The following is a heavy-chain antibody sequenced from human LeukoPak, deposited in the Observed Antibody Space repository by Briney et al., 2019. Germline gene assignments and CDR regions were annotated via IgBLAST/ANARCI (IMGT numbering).Heavy chain of an antibody. CDR1: GGSISGGY. CDR2: VYTSGST. D-gene: IGHD4-11*01. V-gene: IGHV4-4*09. J-gene: IGHJ4*02. Sequence: SETLSLTCTASGGSISGGYWSWIRQPPGRGLEWIGYVYTSGSTNYNPSLKSRVTISVDTSKSQFALKLSSVTAADTAVYYCAKSYFDYSTYYSYYYNLWGQGALVTVSS. CDR3: AKSYFDYSTYYSYYYNL.